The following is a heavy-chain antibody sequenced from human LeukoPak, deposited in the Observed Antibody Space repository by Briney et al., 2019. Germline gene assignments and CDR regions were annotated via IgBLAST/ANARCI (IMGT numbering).Heavy chain of an antibody. CDR2: IYYSGST. D-gene: IGHD3-10*01. CDR1: GGSISSGGYY. V-gene: IGHV4-31*03. CDR3: ASLLWFGESRNPAMGFDI. Sequence: SETLSLTCTVSGGSISSGGYYWSWIRQHPGKGLEWIGYIYYSGSTYYNPSLKSRVTISVDTSKNQFSLKLSSVTAADTAVYYCASLLWFGESRNPAMGFDIWGQGTMVTVSS. J-gene: IGHJ3*02.